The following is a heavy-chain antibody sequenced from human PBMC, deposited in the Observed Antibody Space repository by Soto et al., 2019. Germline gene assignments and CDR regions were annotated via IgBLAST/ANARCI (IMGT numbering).Heavy chain of an antibody. J-gene: IGHJ5*02. CDR2: IYYSGST. Sequence: SETLSLTCTVSGGSISSGDYYWSWIRQPPGKGLEWIGYIYYSGSTYYNPSLKSRVTISVDTSKNQFSLKLSSVTAADTAVYYCARIQVEMATAGVNWFDPWGQGTLVTAPQ. CDR1: GGSISSGDYY. CDR3: ARIQVEMATAGVNWFDP. V-gene: IGHV4-30-4*01. D-gene: IGHD5-12*01.